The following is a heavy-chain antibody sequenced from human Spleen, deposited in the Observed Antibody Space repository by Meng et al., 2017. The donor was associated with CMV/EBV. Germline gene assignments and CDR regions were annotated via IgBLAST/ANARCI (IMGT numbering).Heavy chain of an antibody. D-gene: IGHD6-13*01. J-gene: IGHJ4*02. V-gene: IGHV5-51*01. CDR2: IFPGDSDT. Sequence: SCKGSGYSFTSYWIGWVRQMPGKGLEWMGIIFPGDSDTRYSPSFQGQVTISVDKSISTTYVQWSSLKASDTAMYYCARLNSSPTYFDYWGQGTLVTVSS. CDR3: ARLNSSPTYFDY. CDR1: GYSFTSYW.